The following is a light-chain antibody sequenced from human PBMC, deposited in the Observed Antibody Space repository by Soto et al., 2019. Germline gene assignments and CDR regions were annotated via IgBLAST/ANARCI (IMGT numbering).Light chain of an antibody. CDR1: QAISTS. Sequence: IQMTQSPSFLSASVGDTVTITCRASQAISTSLAWYRRKSGMAPELLVYAASTLHSGVPSRFSGGGSGTEFTLTISSLQPDDFATYYCQQYTSYPWAFGQGTKVDI. CDR3: QQYTSYPWA. V-gene: IGKV1-9*01. CDR2: AAS. J-gene: IGKJ1*01.